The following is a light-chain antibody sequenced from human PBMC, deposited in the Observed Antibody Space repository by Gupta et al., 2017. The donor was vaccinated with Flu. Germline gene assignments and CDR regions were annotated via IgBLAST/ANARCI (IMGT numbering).Light chain of an antibody. CDR2: VNN. CDR1: GTNIGADYD. J-gene: IGLJ3*02. Sequence: QSMLTQPPSVSGVPGQRVTIPCTGSGTNIGADYDVQWYQQVPGTVPKLLIYVNNNRPSGVPDRFSGSKSGTSASLAITGLQAEDEADYYCQSYDSSLNGFWVFGGGTKLTVL. CDR3: QSYDSSLNGFWV. V-gene: IGLV1-40*01.